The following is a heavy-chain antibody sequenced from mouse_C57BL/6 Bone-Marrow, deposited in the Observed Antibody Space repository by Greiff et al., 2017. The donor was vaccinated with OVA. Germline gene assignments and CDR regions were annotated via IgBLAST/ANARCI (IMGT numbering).Heavy chain of an antibody. CDR3: ARGTTVVARGDY. CDR1: GYSITSGYY. Sequence: VQLKESGPGLVKPSQSLSLTCSVTGYSITSGYYWNWIRQFPGNKLEWMGYISYDGSNNYNPSLKNRISITRDTSKNQFFLKLNSVTTEDTATYYCARGTTVVARGDYWGQGTTLTVSS. J-gene: IGHJ2*01. CDR2: ISYDGSN. V-gene: IGHV3-6*01. D-gene: IGHD1-1*01.